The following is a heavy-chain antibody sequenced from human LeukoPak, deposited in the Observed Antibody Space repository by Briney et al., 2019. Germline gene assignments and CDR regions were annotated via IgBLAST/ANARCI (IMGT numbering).Heavy chain of an antibody. CDR2: IYYSGST. CDR1: GASISSGSYY. D-gene: IGHD2-2*01. V-gene: IGHV4-39*01. CDR3: ARSPYVVPAATMWVARPYYYYGMDV. Sequence: PSETLSLTCTVSGASISSGSYYWGWIRQPPGKGLEWIGSIYYSGSTYYNPSLKSRVTISVDTSKNQFSLKVSSVTAADTAVYYCARSPYVVPAATMWVARPYYYYGMDVWGQGTTVTVSS. J-gene: IGHJ6*02.